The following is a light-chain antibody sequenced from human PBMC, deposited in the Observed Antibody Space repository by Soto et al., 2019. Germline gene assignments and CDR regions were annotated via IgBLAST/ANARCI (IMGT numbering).Light chain of an antibody. CDR1: GSSIGTNT. J-gene: IGLJ2*01. V-gene: IGLV1-44*01. CDR2: DNN. Sequence: QAVVTQPPSASGTPGQRVTISCSGSGSSIGTNTVNWYRQLPGTAPKLLIYDNNQRPSGVPDRFSGSKSGTSASLAISGLQSEDEAEYYCAAWDGSLNNVLFGGGTQLTVL. CDR3: AAWDGSLNNVL.